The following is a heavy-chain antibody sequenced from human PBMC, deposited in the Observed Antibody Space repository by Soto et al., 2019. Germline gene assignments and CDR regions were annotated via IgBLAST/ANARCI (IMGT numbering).Heavy chain of an antibody. D-gene: IGHD3-10*01. Sequence: QVQLQESGPGLVKPSETLSLTCTVSGGSVASGSYQWSWIRQPPGKGLEWIGSIYYTGNTNYNPSIKSLVTMSVDTSNNQFSLKLASVAAADASVYFCARGGNDYASWSYYGFDYWGQGALVTVSS. V-gene: IGHV4-61*01. J-gene: IGHJ4*02. CDR3: ARGGNDYASWSYYGFDY. CDR2: IYYTGNT. CDR1: GGSVASGSYQ.